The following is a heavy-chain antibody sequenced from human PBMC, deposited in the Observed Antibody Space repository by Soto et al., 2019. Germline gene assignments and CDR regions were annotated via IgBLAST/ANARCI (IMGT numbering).Heavy chain of an antibody. CDR3: ARVGIAAVLQPFGN. D-gene: IGHD6-13*01. J-gene: IGHJ4*02. CDR2: ISGSGTTI. CDR1: GFTFSSYA. Sequence: GGSLRLSCAASGFTFSSYAMSWVRQAPGKGLEWVSYISGSGTTIYYAGSVKGRFTISRDNAKNSLYLQMDSLRAEDTAVYYCARVGIAAVLQPFGNWGQGTLVTVSS. V-gene: IGHV3-48*01.